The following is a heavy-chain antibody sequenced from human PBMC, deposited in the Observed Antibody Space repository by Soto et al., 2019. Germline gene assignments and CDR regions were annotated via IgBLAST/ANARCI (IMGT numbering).Heavy chain of an antibody. CDR3: AKESRHEYTSGMDACAV. D-gene: IGHD1-26*01. CDR2: IHYSGST. V-gene: IGHV4-59*01. J-gene: IGHJ3*01. CDR1: GGSISSYY. Sequence: QVQLQESGPGLVKTSETLSLTCTVSGGSISSYYWSWVRQPPGKGLELIGYIHYSGSTNYNPSLKTRPTMSVDMSKLQFSLKLTSVTAADTALYFCAKESRHEYTSGMDACAVWGQGTMVTVTS.